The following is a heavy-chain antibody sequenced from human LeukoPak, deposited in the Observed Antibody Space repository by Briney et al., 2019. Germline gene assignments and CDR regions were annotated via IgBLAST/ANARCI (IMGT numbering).Heavy chain of an antibody. CDR1: GFNFSTYA. J-gene: IGHJ4*02. V-gene: IGHV3-23*01. D-gene: IGHD5-24*01. CDR3: AKDREATYLWGFLDY. Sequence: GGSLRLSCAASGFNFSTYAMSWVRQAPGKGLEWVSAIVGSGGTTYYADFVKGRFTISRDNSKNTLHLQMSSLRAEDTAIYYCAKDREATYLWGFLDYWGQGTLVTVSS. CDR2: IVGSGGTT.